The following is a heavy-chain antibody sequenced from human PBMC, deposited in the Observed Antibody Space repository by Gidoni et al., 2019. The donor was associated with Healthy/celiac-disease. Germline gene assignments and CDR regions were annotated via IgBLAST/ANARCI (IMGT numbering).Heavy chain of an antibody. J-gene: IGHJ6*02. CDR3: ARETYGSGTYYYAMDV. Sequence: QVQLVQSGSELKKPGASVKVSCRASGYPFINYAINWVRQAPGQGLEWMGWINTNAGNPTYAQGFTGRFVFSLDTSVSTAYLQISSLKADDTAVYYCARETYGSGTYYYAMDVWGQGTTVTVSS. CDR1: GYPFINYA. V-gene: IGHV7-4-1*02. CDR2: INTNAGNP. D-gene: IGHD3-10*01.